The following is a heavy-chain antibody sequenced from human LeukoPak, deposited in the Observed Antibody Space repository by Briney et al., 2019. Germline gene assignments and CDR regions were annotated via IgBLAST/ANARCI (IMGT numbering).Heavy chain of an antibody. D-gene: IGHD5-12*01. Sequence: SVKVSCKVSGGSFRSSAISWVRQAPGQGLEWMGGIIPMFGAPNYAQKLQGRVTLSADESTSTAYMELSRLRSEDTAVYYCATTGSSAYNGGTFDYWGQGTLVTVSS. V-gene: IGHV1-69*13. CDR3: ATTGSSAYNGGTFDY. CDR2: IIPMFGAP. CDR1: GGSFRSSA. J-gene: IGHJ4*02.